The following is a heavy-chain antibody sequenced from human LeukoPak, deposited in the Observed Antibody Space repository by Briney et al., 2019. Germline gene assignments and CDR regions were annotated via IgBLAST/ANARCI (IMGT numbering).Heavy chain of an antibody. V-gene: IGHV4-59*08. D-gene: IGHD6-19*01. J-gene: IGHJ4*02. Sequence: SETLSLTCTVSGGSLSSYYWSWIRQPPGKGLEWIGYIYYSGSTNYNPSLKGRVTISVDTSKNQFSLKLSSVTAADTAVYYCAAVAGTGVDYWGQGTLVTVSS. CDR1: GGSLSSYY. CDR2: IYYSGST. CDR3: AAVAGTGVDY.